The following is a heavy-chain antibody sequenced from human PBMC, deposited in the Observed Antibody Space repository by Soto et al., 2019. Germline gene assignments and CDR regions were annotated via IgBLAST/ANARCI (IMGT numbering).Heavy chain of an antibody. CDR3: ARDRGAGYSSGWYGADY. J-gene: IGHJ4*02. CDR2: IIPIFGTA. V-gene: IGHV1-69*12. Sequence: QVQLVQSGAEVKKPGSSVKVSCKASGGTFSSYAISWVRQAPGQGLEWMGGIIPIFGTANYAQKFQGRVTITADESXSXXYMELSSLRSEDTAVYYCARDRGAGYSSGWYGADYWGQGTLVTVSS. D-gene: IGHD6-19*01. CDR1: GGTFSSYA.